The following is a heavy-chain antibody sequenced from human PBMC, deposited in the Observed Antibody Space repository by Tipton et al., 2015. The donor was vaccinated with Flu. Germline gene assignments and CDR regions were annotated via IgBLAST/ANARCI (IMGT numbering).Heavy chain of an antibody. J-gene: IGHJ4*02. V-gene: IGHV4-59*08. CDR3: ARLSYYDVDLKNFYFDY. CDR2: VYYSGNT. Sequence: LRLSCTISGGSFSTYYWSWIRRPPGKGLEWIGYVYYSGNTYYSPSLKSRVTISIDTSKNQFSLKLTSVTAADTAVYYCARLSYYDVDLKNFYFDYWGQGALVTVSS. CDR1: GGSFSTYY. D-gene: IGHD3-10*02.